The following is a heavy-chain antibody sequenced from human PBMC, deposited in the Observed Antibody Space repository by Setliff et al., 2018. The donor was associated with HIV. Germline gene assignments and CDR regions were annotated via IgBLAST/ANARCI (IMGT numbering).Heavy chain of an antibody. CDR1: GGSFSNYY. D-gene: IGHD4-17*01. V-gene: IGHV4-34*01. J-gene: IGHJ4*02. CDR2: LSPSGTT. CDR3: ASFFVTMVTNQDY. Sequence: PSETLSLTCTVYGGSFSNYYTNWIRQPPGKGLEWIGELSPSGTTRSNPSLQSRVTISLDTSNNQFSLKLTSVTAADTAMYYCASFFVTMVTNQDYWGQGTPVTVSS.